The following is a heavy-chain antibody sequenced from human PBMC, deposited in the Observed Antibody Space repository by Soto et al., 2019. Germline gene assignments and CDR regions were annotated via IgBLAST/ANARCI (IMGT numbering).Heavy chain of an antibody. CDR1: GFTFSSYG. CDR3: AKDLGDWNYEYYFDY. V-gene: IGHV3-30*18. Sequence: GGSLRLSCAASGFTFSSYGMHWVRQAPGKGLEWVAVISYDGSNKYYADSVKGRFTISRDNSKNTLYLQMNSLRAEDTAVYYYAKDLGDWNYEYYFDYWGQGTLVTVSS. J-gene: IGHJ4*02. CDR2: ISYDGSNK. D-gene: IGHD1-7*01.